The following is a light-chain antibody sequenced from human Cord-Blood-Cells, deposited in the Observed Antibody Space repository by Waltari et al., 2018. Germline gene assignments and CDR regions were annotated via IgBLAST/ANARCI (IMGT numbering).Light chain of an antibody. V-gene: IGKV2-28*01. CDR2: LGS. CDR1: QSLLHSNGYNY. J-gene: IGKJ4*01. CDR3: MQALQTLQTTLT. Sequence: IAMTQSLLPLPVTPGEPAAIPCRSSQSLLHSNGYNYLDWYLQKTGQSPQLLIYLGSNRASGVPDRFSGSGSGTDFTLKISRVEAEDVGVYYCMQALQTLQTTLTFGGGTKVEIK.